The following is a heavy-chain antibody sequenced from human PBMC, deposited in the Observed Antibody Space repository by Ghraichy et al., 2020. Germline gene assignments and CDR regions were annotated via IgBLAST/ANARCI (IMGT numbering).Heavy chain of an antibody. CDR3: ARDIDWLLFDD. Sequence: GGSLRLSCAASGFTFSTYWMHWVRQAPGKGLEWVARIKTDGTTTIYADSVKGRFTISSDNAKNTLYLQMNSLRVEDTALYDCARDIDWLLFDDWCQGTLVTVSS. V-gene: IGHV3-74*01. CDR2: IKTDGTTT. CDR1: GFTFSTYW. J-gene: IGHJ4*02. D-gene: IGHD3-22*01.